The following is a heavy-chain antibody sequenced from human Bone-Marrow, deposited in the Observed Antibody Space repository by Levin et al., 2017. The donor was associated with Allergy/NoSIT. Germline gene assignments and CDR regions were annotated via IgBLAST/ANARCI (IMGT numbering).Heavy chain of an antibody. CDR3: ARLRRTNDWYFDL. CDR1: GGSMSSSSYF. CDR2: IYYSGTT. J-gene: IGHJ2*01. V-gene: IGHV4-39*02. Sequence: KASETLSLTCTVSGGSMSSSSYFWAWVRQPPGKGLEWIGMIYYSGTTYYNPSLKSRVTLSVDTSKNHFSLQLTSVTAADTAIYFCARLRRTNDWYFDLWGRGTLVTVSS. D-gene: IGHD2-8*01.